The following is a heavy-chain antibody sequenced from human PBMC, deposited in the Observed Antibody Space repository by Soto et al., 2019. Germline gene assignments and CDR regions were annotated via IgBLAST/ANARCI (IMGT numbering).Heavy chain of an antibody. Sequence: ASVKVSCKASGYTFTSYDINWVRQATGQGLEWMGWMNPNSGNTGYAQKFQGRVTMTRNTSISTAYMELSSLRSEDTAVYYCARSPGAVITYYYYYYYMDVWGKGTTVTVSS. D-gene: IGHD3-22*01. CDR2: MNPNSGNT. J-gene: IGHJ6*03. CDR1: GYTFTSYD. CDR3: ARSPGAVITYYYYYYYMDV. V-gene: IGHV1-8*01.